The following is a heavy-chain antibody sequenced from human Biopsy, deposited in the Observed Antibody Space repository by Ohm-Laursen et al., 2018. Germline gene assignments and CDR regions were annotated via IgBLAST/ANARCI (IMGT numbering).Heavy chain of an antibody. V-gene: IGHV3-72*01. CDR1: VSGFCVNY. CDR3: ARAGRYCSGGGCYSWFDS. Sequence: SLTLSCTSSVSGFCVNYMDWGRHGPGQGLERDGRIRDKANSYTTDYAASVKGRFTISRDDSKNSLYLQMTSLKTEDTALYYCARAGRYCSGGGCYSWFDSWGQGTLVTVSS. D-gene: IGHD2-15*01. CDR2: IRDKANSYTT. J-gene: IGHJ5*01.